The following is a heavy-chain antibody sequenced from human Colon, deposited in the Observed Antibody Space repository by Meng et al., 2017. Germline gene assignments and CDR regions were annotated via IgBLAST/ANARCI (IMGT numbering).Heavy chain of an antibody. CDR2: IIPIVGKA. CDR3: ARVGFDSSAFYFDF. CDR1: GDTFTSHG. J-gene: IGHJ4*02. V-gene: IGHV1-69*06. D-gene: IGHD6-19*01. Sequence: QVQALEFGAEVKKPASSVQVSCKASGDTFTSHGISWVRQAPGQGLEWMGGIIPIVGKANYAQHFQGRVTITADKSTSTAYMELNSLRSEDTAMYYCARVGFDSSAFYFDFWGQGTLVTVSS.